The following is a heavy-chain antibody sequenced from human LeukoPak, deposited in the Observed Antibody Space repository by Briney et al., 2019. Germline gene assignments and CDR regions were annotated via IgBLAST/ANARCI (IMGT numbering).Heavy chain of an antibody. Sequence: GASVKVSCKASGGTFSSYTISWVRQAPGQGLEWMGRIIPIFGTANYAQKFQGRVTITTDESTSTAYMELSSLRSEDTAVYYCARDQHTYYYDSSGYYGFDYWGQGTLVTVSS. CDR3: ARDQHTYYYDSSGYYGFDY. D-gene: IGHD3-22*01. J-gene: IGHJ4*02. V-gene: IGHV1-69*05. CDR2: IIPIFGTA. CDR1: GGTFSSYT.